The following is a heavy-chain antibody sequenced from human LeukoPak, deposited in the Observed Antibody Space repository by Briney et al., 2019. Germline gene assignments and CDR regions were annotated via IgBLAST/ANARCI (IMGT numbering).Heavy chain of an antibody. V-gene: IGHV4-59*08. D-gene: IGHD3-16*02. Sequence: SETLSLTCTVSGGSISSYYWSWIRQPPGKGLEWIGYIYYSGSTNYNPSLKSRVTISVDTSKNQFSLKLSSVTAADTAVYYCARGLRLGELSQYYFDYWGQGTPVTVSS. CDR1: GGSISSYY. CDR3: ARGLRLGELSQYYFDY. J-gene: IGHJ4*02. CDR2: IYYSGST.